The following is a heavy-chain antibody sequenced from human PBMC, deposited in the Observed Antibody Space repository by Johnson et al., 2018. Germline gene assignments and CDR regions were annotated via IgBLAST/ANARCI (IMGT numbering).Heavy chain of an antibody. V-gene: IGHV3-30*03. D-gene: IGHD3-10*01. CDR1: GFSFSSYG. J-gene: IGHJ4*02. CDR3: AGARRPVLVWCGEFDA. CDR2: ISYDGSHK. Sequence: QVQLGESGGGVVQPGRSLRLSCAASGFSFSSYGLHWVRQAPVRGLEGMAFISYDGSHKYYADSVEGRFTISRYNSKNARYLQMGSLRAEDMAVYYCAGARRPVLVWCGEFDAWGQGILVTVSS.